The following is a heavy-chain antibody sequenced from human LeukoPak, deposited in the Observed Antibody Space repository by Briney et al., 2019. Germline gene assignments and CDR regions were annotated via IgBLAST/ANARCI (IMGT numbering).Heavy chain of an antibody. J-gene: IGHJ5*02. D-gene: IGHD6-13*01. CDR2: IRYDGSNK. CDR1: GFTFSSYG. CDR3: AKDESSSSHHENWFDP. V-gene: IGHV3-30*02. Sequence: PGGSLRLSCAASGFTFSSYGMHWVRQAPGRGLEWVAFIRYDGSNKNYADSVKGRFTISRDNSKNTLYLQMNSLRAEDTAVYYCAKDESSSSHHENWFDPWGQGTLVTVSS.